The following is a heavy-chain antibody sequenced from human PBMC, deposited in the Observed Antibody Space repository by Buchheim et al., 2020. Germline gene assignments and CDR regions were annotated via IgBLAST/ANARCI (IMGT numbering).Heavy chain of an antibody. CDR2: ISYDGSNK. CDR3: ARGLVIKPLGYFDY. V-gene: IGHV3-30*04. D-gene: IGHD3/OR15-3a*01. CDR1: GFTFSSYA. Sequence: QVQLVESGGGVVQPGRSLRLSCAASGFTFSSYAMHWVRQAPGKGLEWVAVISYDGSNKYYADSVKGRFTISRDNSKNTLYLQMNSLRAEDTAVYYCARGLVIKPLGYFDYWDQGTL. J-gene: IGHJ4*02.